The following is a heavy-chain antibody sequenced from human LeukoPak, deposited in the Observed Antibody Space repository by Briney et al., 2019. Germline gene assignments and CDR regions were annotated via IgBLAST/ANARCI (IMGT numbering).Heavy chain of an antibody. V-gene: IGHV4-38-2*02. CDR2: IYHSGST. Sequence: SETLSLTCAVPGYSISSGYYWGWIRQPPGKGLEWIGSIYHSGSTYYNPSLKSRVTISVDTPKNQFSLKLSSVTAADTAVYYCAREGRVAVARRYAFDIWGQGTMVTVSS. D-gene: IGHD6-19*01. CDR3: AREGRVAVARRYAFDI. CDR1: GYSISSGYY. J-gene: IGHJ3*02.